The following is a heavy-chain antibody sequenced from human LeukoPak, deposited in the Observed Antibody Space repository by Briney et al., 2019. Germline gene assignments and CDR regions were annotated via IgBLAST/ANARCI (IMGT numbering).Heavy chain of an antibody. CDR3: SLFGTRGYCSSTSCYPDP. Sequence: SVKVSCKASGGTFSGYAISWVRQAPGQGLEWMGGIIPIFGTANYAQKFQGRVTITADESTSTAYMELSSLRSEDTAVYYCSLFGTRGYCSSTSCYPDPWGQGTLVTVPS. D-gene: IGHD2-2*01. V-gene: IGHV1-69*01. J-gene: IGHJ5*02. CDR1: GGTFSGYA. CDR2: IIPIFGTA.